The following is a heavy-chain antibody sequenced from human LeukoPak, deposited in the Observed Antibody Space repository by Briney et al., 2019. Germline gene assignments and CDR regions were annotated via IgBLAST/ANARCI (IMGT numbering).Heavy chain of an antibody. CDR1: GGSIISYY. V-gene: IGHV4-4*09. J-gene: IGHJ6*03. CDR2: IYASGST. Sequence: SETLSLTCTVSGGSIISYYWSWIRQPPGKGLEWIGYIYASGSTNYNPSLKSRVTISVDTSKNQFSLKLSSVTAADTAVYYCARRPTYYYYMDVWGKGTTVTVSS. CDR3: ARRPTYYYYMDV.